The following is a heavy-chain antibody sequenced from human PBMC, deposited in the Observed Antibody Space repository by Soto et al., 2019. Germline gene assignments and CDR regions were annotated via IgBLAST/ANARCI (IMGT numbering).Heavy chain of an antibody. V-gene: IGHV1-2*04. D-gene: IGHD1-26*01. Sequence: ASVKVSCKASGYTFTGYYMHWVRQAPGQGLEWMGWINPNSGGTNYAQKFQGWVTMTRDTSISTAYMELSRLRSDDTAVYYCAREGLRGAPDDAFDIWGQGTMVTVSS. CDR3: AREGLRGAPDDAFDI. J-gene: IGHJ3*02. CDR2: INPNSGGT. CDR1: GYTFTGYY.